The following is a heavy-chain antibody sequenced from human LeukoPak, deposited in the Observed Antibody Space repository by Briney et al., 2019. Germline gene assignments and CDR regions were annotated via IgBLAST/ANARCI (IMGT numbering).Heavy chain of an antibody. Sequence: PGGSLRLSCAASGFTVSSNYMSWVRQAPGKGLEWVAVIWYDGSTEYYADSVKGRFTISRDNSKNTLYLQMNSLRAEDTAVYYCARDPRDYGGTYYYDSSGLDYWGQGTLVTVSS. V-gene: IGHV3-33*08. J-gene: IGHJ4*02. CDR3: ARDPRDYGGTYYYDSSGLDY. D-gene: IGHD3-22*01. CDR2: IWYDGSTE. CDR1: GFTVSSNY.